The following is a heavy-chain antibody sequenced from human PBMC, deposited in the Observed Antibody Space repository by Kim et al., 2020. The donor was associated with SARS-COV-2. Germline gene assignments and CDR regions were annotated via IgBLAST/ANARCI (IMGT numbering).Heavy chain of an antibody. D-gene: IGHD5-18*01. CDR3: ARDKWERGRIQLRFGMDV. CDR2: INSDGSST. J-gene: IGHJ6*02. Sequence: LSLTCAASGFTFSSYWMHWVRQAPGKGLVWVSRINSDGSSTSYADSVKGRFTISRDNAKNTLYLQMNSLRAEDTAVYYCARDKWERGRIQLRFGMDVWGQGTTVTVSS. CDR1: GFTFSSYW. V-gene: IGHV3-74*01.